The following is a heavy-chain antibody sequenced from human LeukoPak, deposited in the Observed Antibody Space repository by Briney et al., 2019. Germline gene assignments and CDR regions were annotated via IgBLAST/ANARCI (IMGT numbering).Heavy chain of an antibody. CDR2: ISSGAGDT. D-gene: IGHD1-26*01. Sequence: GGSLRLSCAASGFTFSSYSLNWVRQAPVKGLEWVSYISSGAGDTYYADSVKGRFTISRDNAQNSLYLQMNGLRDEDTAVYHCARSRSGNYFDYWGQGTLVSVSS. CDR1: GFTFSSYS. CDR3: ARSRSGNYFDY. V-gene: IGHV3-48*02. J-gene: IGHJ4*02.